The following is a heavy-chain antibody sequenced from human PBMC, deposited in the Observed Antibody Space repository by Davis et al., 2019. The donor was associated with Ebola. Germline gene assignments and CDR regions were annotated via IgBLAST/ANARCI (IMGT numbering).Heavy chain of an antibody. J-gene: IGHJ4*02. CDR3: ARGPPEDVVVVVVAADY. D-gene: IGHD2-15*01. CDR2: IKQDGSEK. CDR1: GFTFSSYW. Sequence: LSLTCAASGFTFSSYWMSWVRQAPGKGLEWVANIKQDGSEKYYVDSVKGRITISRDNAKNSLYLQMNSLRAEDTAVYYCARGPPEDVVVVVVAADYWGQGTLVTVSS. V-gene: IGHV3-7*01.